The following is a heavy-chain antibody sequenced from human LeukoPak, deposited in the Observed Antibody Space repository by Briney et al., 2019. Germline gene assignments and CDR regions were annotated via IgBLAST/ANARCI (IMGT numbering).Heavy chain of an antibody. J-gene: IGHJ6*02. CDR3: ARGHYGLDV. CDR2: ISTSSSHT. V-gene: IGHV3-11*05. Sequence: GGSLRLSCAASGFTFSDHYMSWIRQAPGTGLEWVSYISTSSSHTDYADSVKGRFTISRDDAKDSLFLQMNSLRAEDTAVYYCARGHYGLDVWGQGTTVTVS. CDR1: GFTFSDHY.